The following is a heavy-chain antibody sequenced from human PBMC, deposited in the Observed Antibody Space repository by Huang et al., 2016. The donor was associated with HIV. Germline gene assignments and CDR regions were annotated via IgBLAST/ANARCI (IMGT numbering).Heavy chain of an antibody. Sequence: EVQLVESGGGLVQPGGSLRLSCAASGFSISSYWMNWVRQAPGKGLVWGSRINSDGSSTSYADSVKGRFTISRDNAKNTLYLQMNSLRAEDTAVYYCARDPRIQSWLNFFDYWGQGTLVSVSS. CDR3: ARDPRIQSWLNFFDY. J-gene: IGHJ4*02. V-gene: IGHV3-74*01. CDR1: GFSISSYW. CDR2: INSDGSST. D-gene: IGHD3-22*01.